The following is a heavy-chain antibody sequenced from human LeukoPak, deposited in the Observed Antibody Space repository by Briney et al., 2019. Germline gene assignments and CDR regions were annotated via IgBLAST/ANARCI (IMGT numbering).Heavy chain of an antibody. V-gene: IGHV4-31*03. Sequence: SQTLSLICTLSSGSISIGGYFCTWIRQHPGKGLHKIGYVYYSGGTYYNPSLKRRVTMSVDTSKNQISLKLSSVTDADTAMYYCPRVGREEGLYAFDIWGQGTMVTVSS. J-gene: IGHJ3*02. CDR2: VYYSGGT. CDR3: PRVGREEGLYAFDI. CDR1: SGSISIGGYF.